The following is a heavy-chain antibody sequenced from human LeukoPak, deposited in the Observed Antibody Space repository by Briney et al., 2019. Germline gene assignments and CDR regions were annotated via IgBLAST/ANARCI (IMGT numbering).Heavy chain of an antibody. CDR1: GFTFSSYW. D-gene: IGHD3-3*01. Sequence: GGSLRLSCAASGFTFSSYWMSWVRQAPGKGLEWVANIKQDGSEKYYVDSVKGRFTIPRDNAKNSLYLQMNRLRAEDTAVYYCAAQYYDFWSGRYFDYWGQGTLVTVSS. J-gene: IGHJ4*02. CDR2: IKQDGSEK. V-gene: IGHV3-7*01. CDR3: AAQYYDFWSGRYFDY.